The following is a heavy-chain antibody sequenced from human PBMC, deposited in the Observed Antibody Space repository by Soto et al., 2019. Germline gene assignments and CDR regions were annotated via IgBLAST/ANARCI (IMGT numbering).Heavy chain of an antibody. CDR3: AKEAEENEQVPIPGDN. CDR2: ISGSGTMK. Sequence: PGGSLRLSCVASGFTFRNHAMTWVRQAPGKGLEWVSGISGSGTMKYYADSVRGHFTISRENAKNTLHLQMDNLRVEDTAAYYCAKEAEENEQVPIPGDNWGQGPLGTVSS. D-gene: IGHD2-2*02. J-gene: IGHJ4*02. V-gene: IGHV3-23*01. CDR1: GFTFRNHA.